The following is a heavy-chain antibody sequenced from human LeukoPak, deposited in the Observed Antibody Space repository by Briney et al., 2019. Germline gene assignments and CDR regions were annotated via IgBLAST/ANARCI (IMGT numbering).Heavy chain of an antibody. V-gene: IGHV1-18*01. CDR1: GYTFTSYG. Sequence: ASVKVSCKASGYTFTSYGISWVRQAPGQGLEWMGWISAYNGNTNYAQKLQGRVTMTTDTSTSTAYMELRSLRSDDTAVYYCARGGWTRGSYGSGSYSYWGQGTLVTVS. J-gene: IGHJ4*02. D-gene: IGHD3-10*01. CDR3: ARGGWTRGSYGSGSYSY. CDR2: ISAYNGNT.